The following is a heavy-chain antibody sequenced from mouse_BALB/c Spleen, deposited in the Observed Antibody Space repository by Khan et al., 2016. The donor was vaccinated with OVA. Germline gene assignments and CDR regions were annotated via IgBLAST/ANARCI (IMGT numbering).Heavy chain of an antibody. V-gene: IGHV1-87*01. CDR3: ASHYGQYFDY. D-gene: IGHD1-1*02. Sequence: QMQLEESGAELARPGTSVKLSCKASGYTFTRYWMQWIKQRPGQGLELIGAIFPGDGDTKYTQNFKGKATLTADKSSSTAYMQLTSLASEDSAVYYCASHYGQYFDYWGQGTTLTVSS. J-gene: IGHJ2*01. CDR2: IFPGDGDT. CDR1: GYTFTRYW.